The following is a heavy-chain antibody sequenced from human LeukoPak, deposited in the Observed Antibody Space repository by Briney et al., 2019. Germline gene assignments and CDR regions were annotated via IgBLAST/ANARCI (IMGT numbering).Heavy chain of an antibody. D-gene: IGHD3-22*01. CDR2: IYSGGST. V-gene: IGHV3-53*01. CDR1: GFTVSSNY. J-gene: IGHJ4*02. CDR3: ARPYYYDSSALPPHY. Sequence: GGSLRLSCAASGFTVSSNYMSWVRQAPGKGLEWVSVIYSGGSTYYADSVKGRFTISRDNSKNTLYLQMNSLRAEDTAVYYCARPYYYDSSALPPHYWGQGTLVTVSS.